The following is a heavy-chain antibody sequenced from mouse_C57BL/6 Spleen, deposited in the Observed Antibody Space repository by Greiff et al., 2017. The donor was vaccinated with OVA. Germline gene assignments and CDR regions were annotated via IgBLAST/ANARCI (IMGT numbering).Heavy chain of an antibody. CDR1: GYTL. CDR3: AKKRGIYDGYYAMDY. V-gene: IGHV1-55*01. J-gene: IGHJ4*01. CDR2: IYPGSGST. Sequence: QVQLQQPGAELVKPGASVKMSCKASGYTLITWVKQRPGQGLEWIGDIYPGSGSTNYNEKFKSKATLTVDTSSSTAYMQLSSLTSEDSAVYYCAKKRGIYDGYYAMDYWGQGTSVTVSS. D-gene: IGHD2-3*01.